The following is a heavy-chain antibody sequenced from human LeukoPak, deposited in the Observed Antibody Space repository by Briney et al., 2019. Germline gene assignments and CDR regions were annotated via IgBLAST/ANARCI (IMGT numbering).Heavy chain of an antibody. CDR2: SNPNSGGT. D-gene: IGHD1-26*01. Sequence: ASVKVSCKASGYTFTGYYMHWVRRAPGQGLEWMGWSNPNSGGTNYAQKFQGRVTMTRDTSISTAYMELSRLRSDDTAVYYCARDIDYLKREWETTRNDAFDIWGQGTMVTVSS. V-gene: IGHV1-2*02. CDR1: GYTFTGYY. J-gene: IGHJ3*02. CDR3: ARDIDYLKREWETTRNDAFDI.